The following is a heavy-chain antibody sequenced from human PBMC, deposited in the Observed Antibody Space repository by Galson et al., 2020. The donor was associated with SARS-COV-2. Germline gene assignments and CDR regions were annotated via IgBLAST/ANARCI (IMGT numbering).Heavy chain of an antibody. Sequence: SESLTLTCTASGGSISNADNYWSRLPPPKGQGLVWIRYIYYSGSTNYNPSLKSRATISVDTSKNQFSLKQSSGTDADTAVYYCARGGIIMVLKLWGQGTLVTVSS. CDR2: IYYSGST. D-gene: IGHD3-10*01. V-gene: IGHV4-30-4*08. CDR1: GGSISNADNY. CDR3: ARGGIIMVLKL. J-gene: IGHJ4*02.